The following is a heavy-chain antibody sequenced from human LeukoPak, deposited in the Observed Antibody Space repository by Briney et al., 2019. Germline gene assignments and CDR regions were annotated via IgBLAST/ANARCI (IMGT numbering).Heavy chain of an antibody. CDR1: GFTFSSYA. CDR2: ISGSGGRT. J-gene: IGHJ4*02. Sequence: GGSLRLSCAASGFTFSSYAMSWVRQAPGKGLEWVSAISGSGGRTHYADSVKGRFTISRDNSKNTLYLQMNSLRAEDTAVYYCAKDGGVTSSAWYGGAEFDYWGQGTLATVSS. D-gene: IGHD6-19*01. V-gene: IGHV3-23*01. CDR3: AKDGGVTSSAWYGGAEFDY.